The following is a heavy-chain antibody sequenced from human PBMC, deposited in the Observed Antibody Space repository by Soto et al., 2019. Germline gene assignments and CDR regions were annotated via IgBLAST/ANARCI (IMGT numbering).Heavy chain of an antibody. J-gene: IGHJ6*02. Sequence: PGESLKISCKGSGYSFTSYWIGWVRQMPGKGLEWMGIIYPGDSDTRYSPSFQAQVTISADKSISTAYLQWSSLKASDTAMYYCARQAYCSSTSCYTGRDYYYGMDVWGQGTTVTVSS. CDR1: GYSFTSYW. V-gene: IGHV5-51*01. CDR2: IYPGDSDT. CDR3: ARQAYCSSTSCYTGRDYYYGMDV. D-gene: IGHD2-2*02.